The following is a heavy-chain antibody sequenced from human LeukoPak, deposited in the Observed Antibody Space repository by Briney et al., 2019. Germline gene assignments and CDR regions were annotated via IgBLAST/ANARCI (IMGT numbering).Heavy chain of an antibody. J-gene: IGHJ4*02. V-gene: IGHV3-7*01. CDR2: IKQDGSEK. D-gene: IGHD3-22*01. CDR3: ARDSPVGSGYYYNY. Sequence: GGSLRLSCAASGFTFSSYWVSWVRQAPGKGLEWVANIKQDGSEKYYVDSVKGRFTISRDNAKNSLYLQMNSLRAEDTAVYYCARDSPVGSGYYYNYWGQGTLVTVSS. CDR1: GFTFSSYW.